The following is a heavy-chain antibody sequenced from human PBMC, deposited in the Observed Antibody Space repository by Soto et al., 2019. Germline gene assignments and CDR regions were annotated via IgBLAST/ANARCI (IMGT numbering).Heavy chain of an antibody. CDR2: IIPVFDTP. CDR1: GNSFSSHA. V-gene: IGHV1-69*06. D-gene: IGHD6-13*01. CDR3: ARGGALSTSWYWGDGLDS. Sequence: SVKVSCKSSGNSFSSHAITWVRQAPGQGLEWMGGIIPVFDTPTYARRFQDRVTITADKPTNTSYMELRSLRSEDTAVYYCARGGALSTSWYWGDGLDSWGQGTQLTVFS. J-gene: IGHJ4*02.